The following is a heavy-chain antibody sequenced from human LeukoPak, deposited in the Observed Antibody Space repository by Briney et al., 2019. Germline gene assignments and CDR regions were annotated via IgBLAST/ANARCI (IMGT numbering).Heavy chain of an antibody. V-gene: IGHV4-59*12. CDR2: IYYSGST. D-gene: IGHD3-3*02. Sequence: PSETLSLTCTVSGGSISSYYWSWIRQPPGKGLEWIGYIYYSGSTNYKSSLKSRVTISVDTSKNQFSLKLSSVTAADTAVYYCARRIRSSAIDYWGQGTLVTVSS. CDR1: GGSISSYY. J-gene: IGHJ4*02. CDR3: ARRIRSSAIDY.